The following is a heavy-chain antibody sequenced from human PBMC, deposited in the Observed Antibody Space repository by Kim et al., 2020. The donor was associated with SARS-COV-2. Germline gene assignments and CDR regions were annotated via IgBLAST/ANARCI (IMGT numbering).Heavy chain of an antibody. CDR3: ARVQAVAATVLGFDY. CDR2: ISAYNGNT. J-gene: IGHJ4*02. CDR1: GYTFTSYG. Sequence: ASVKVSCKASGYTFTSYGISWVRQAPGQGLEWMGWISAYNGNTNYAQKLQGRVTMTTDTSTSTAYMELRSLRSDDTAVYYCARVQAVAATVLGFDYWGQGTLVTVSS. V-gene: IGHV1-18*01. D-gene: IGHD2-15*01.